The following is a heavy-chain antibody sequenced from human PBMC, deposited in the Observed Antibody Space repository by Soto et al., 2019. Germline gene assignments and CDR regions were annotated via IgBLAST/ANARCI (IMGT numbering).Heavy chain of an antibody. CDR1: GYTFTSYG. D-gene: IGHD1-26*01. CDR3: AREGAPPPRVHGPFYY. Sequence: QVQLVQSGAEVKKPGASVKVSCKASGYTFTSYGISWVRQAPGQGLEWMGWISAYNGNTNYAQKLQGRVTMTTDTPTSTADMELRSLRSDDTAVYYCAREGAPPPRVHGPFYYWGQGTLVTVSS. CDR2: ISAYNGNT. V-gene: IGHV1-18*01. J-gene: IGHJ4*02.